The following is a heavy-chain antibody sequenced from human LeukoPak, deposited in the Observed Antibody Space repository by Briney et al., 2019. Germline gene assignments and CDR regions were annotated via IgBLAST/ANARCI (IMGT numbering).Heavy chain of an antibody. CDR1: GFTFSSYG. J-gene: IGHJ4*02. Sequence: GGSLRLSCAASGFTFSSYGMNWVRQAPGKGLEWVSYISSSSTIYYADSVKGRLTISRDNAKNSLYLQMNSLRAEDTAVYYCAILGIAVAGTGYWGQGTLVTVSS. CDR2: ISSSSTI. CDR3: AILGIAVAGTGY. V-gene: IGHV3-48*04. D-gene: IGHD6-19*01.